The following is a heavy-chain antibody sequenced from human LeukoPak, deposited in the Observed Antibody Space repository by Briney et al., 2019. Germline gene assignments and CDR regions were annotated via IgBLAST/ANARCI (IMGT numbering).Heavy chain of an antibody. D-gene: IGHD4-23*01. CDR3: ATGPTVVTSSLY. CDR2: TYSGGTT. CDR1: GFTFTNYA. V-gene: IGHV3-53*01. Sequence: GGSLRLSCAASGFTFTNYAMSWVRQAPGKGLEWVSVTYSGGTTYYTDSVKGRFTISRDNSKNTLFLQMNSLRAEDTAVYYCATGPTVVTSSLYWGQGTLVTVSS. J-gene: IGHJ4*02.